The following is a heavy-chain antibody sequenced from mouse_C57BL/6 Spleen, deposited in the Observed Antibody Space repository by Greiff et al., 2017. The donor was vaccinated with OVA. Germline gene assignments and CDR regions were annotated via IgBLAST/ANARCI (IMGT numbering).Heavy chain of an antibody. CDR3: ARRDRAMDY. J-gene: IGHJ4*01. CDR2: IYPGDGDT. CDR1: GYAFSSSW. V-gene: IGHV1-82*01. Sequence: QVQLQQSGPELVKPGASVKISCKASGYAFSSSWMNWVKQRPGKGLEWIGRIYPGDGDTNYNGKFKGKATLTADKSSSTAYMQLSSQTSEDSAVYFCARRDRAMDYWGQGTSVTVSS. D-gene: IGHD2-14*01.